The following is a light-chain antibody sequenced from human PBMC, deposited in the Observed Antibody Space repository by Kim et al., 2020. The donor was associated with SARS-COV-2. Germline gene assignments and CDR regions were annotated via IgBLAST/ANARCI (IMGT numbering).Light chain of an antibody. V-gene: IGKV1-39*01. Sequence: SLRNRVTIACRASQSISSHLNWYQQKPGEAPKLLIYAASSLQSGVPSRFSGSGSGTDFTLTISSLQPEDFSTYFCQQGYSSPQIAFGQGTRLEIK. J-gene: IGKJ5*01. CDR3: QQGYSSPQIA. CDR1: QSISSH. CDR2: AAS.